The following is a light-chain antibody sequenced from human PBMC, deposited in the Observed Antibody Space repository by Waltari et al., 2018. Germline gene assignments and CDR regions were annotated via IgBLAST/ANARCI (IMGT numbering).Light chain of an antibody. CDR2: WAS. J-gene: IGKJ4*02. CDR1: ESVLYSPNNKNN. Sequence: DIVMTQSPEFLAVSLGERAPINCKTSESVLYSPNNKNNLAWSQQKSGQPPKLLIYWASNRESGVPERFNGSGSETDFTLTVTSLQAEDVAVYYCQQYYNTPLTFGGGAKVEIK. V-gene: IGKV4-1*01. CDR3: QQYYNTPLT.